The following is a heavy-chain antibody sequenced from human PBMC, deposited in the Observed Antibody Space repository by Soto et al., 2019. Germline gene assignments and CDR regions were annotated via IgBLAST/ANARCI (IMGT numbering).Heavy chain of an antibody. V-gene: IGHV1-69*06. Sequence: SVKVSCKASGGTFSSYAISWVRQAPGRGLEWMGGIIPIFGTANYAQKFQGRVTITADKSTSTAYMELSSLRAEDTAVYYCARGGRRSGSYADAFDIWGQGTMVTVSS. CDR2: IIPIFGTA. CDR1: GGTFSSYA. D-gene: IGHD1-26*01. CDR3: ARGGRRSGSYADAFDI. J-gene: IGHJ3*02.